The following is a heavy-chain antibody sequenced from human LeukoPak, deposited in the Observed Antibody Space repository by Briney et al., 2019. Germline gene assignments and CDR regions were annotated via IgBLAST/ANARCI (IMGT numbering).Heavy chain of an antibody. J-gene: IGHJ2*01. V-gene: IGHV3-48*04. CDR1: GFTFSGYS. D-gene: IGHD2-21*01. Sequence: GGSLRLSCAASGFTFSGYSMNWVRQAPGKGLEWLSYISSPSSTIYYADSVRGRFTISRDNAKNSLYLQMNSLRAEDAAIYYCARAYLLPSIPYWYFDLWGRGTLVTDSS. CDR3: ARAYLLPSIPYWYFDL. CDR2: ISSPSSTI.